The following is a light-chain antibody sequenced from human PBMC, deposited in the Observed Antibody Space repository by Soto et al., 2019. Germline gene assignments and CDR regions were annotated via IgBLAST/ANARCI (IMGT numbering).Light chain of an antibody. V-gene: IGLV3-25*02. CDR3: QSSDDTGNYYL. CDR2: KDT. CDR1: ELSNQY. Sequence: SCELTQTASVSVSPGQTARITCSGDELSNQYVYWYQQKPGQAPVLVIYKDTERASGIPERFSASSSGTTVTLTISGVRAEDEADYYCQSSDDTGNYYLFGNGTKVTVL. J-gene: IGLJ1*01.